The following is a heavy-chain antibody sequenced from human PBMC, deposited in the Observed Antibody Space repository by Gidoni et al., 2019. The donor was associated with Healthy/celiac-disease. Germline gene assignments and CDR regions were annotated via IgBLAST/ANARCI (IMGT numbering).Heavy chain of an antibody. CDR1: GCTLRSYA. V-gene: IGHV3-23*01. CDR2: IIGSGGSP. J-gene: IGHJ4*02. CDR3: AKVAYGSGSYLYFDY. D-gene: IGHD3-10*01. Sequence: EVQLLESGGGLVQPGGSLRLSCAAAGCTLRSYAMSWVRQAPGKGVEWGSAIIGSGGSPYYADSVKGRFTISRDNSKNTLYLQMNSLRAEDTAVYYCAKVAYGSGSYLYFDYWGQGTLVTVSS.